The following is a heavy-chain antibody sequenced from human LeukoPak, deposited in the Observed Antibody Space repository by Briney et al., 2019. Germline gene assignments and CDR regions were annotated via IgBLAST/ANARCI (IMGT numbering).Heavy chain of an antibody. Sequence: GASVKVSCKASGGTFSSYAISWVRQAPGQGLEWMGRIIPIFGTANYAQKFQGRVTITTDESTSTAYMELSSLRSEDTAVYYCARDDLNYEYDYWGQGTLVTVSS. CDR1: GGTFSSYA. CDR3: ARDDLNYEYDY. J-gene: IGHJ4*02. V-gene: IGHV1-69*05. D-gene: IGHD1-7*01. CDR2: IIPIFGTA.